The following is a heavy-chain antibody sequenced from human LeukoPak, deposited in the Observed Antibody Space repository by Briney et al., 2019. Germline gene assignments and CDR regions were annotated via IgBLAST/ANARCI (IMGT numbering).Heavy chain of an antibody. CDR1: GYTFTTYY. V-gene: IGHV1-46*01. J-gene: IGHJ4*02. CDR3: VRGRIGYSSGLPYFDY. CDR2: INPSGGGT. Sequence: ASVKVSCKASGYTFTTYYMHWVRQAPGQGLEWMGIINPSGGGTNYAQKFQGRVTMTRDTSTSTVYMELTSLRSDDTAVYFCVRGRIGYSSGLPYFDYWGQGTLVTVSS. D-gene: IGHD6-19*01.